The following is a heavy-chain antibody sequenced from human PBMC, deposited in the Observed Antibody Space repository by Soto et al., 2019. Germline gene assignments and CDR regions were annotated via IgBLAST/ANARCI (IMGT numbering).Heavy chain of an antibody. CDR1: GGSISSGGYA. J-gene: IGHJ5*02. CDR3: ARDSLTGNYFDP. D-gene: IGHD1-7*01. V-gene: IGHV4-30-2*01. Sequence: QMRLQESGSGLVKPSQTLSLTCAVSGGSISSGGYAWNWIRQPPGKGLEWIGYIYHSGYTSYNPSLKNRVTISVDKSKNQFSLTLSFVTAAETAVYYCARDSLTGNYFDPWGQGTLVTVSS. CDR2: IYHSGYT.